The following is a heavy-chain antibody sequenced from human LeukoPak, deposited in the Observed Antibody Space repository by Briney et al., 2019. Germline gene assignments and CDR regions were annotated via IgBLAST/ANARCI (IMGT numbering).Heavy chain of an antibody. CDR1: GDSVSSISVA. J-gene: IGHJ6*02. Sequence: SQTLSLTCAISGDSVSSISVAWNWIRQSPSRGPEWLGRTYYRSKWYYEYAVSVKGRININPDPSKNQFSLQLSSVTPEDTAVYYCALARSEYHYGMDVWGQGTTVTVSS. V-gene: IGHV6-1*01. CDR3: ALARSEYHYGMDV. CDR2: TYYRSKWYY.